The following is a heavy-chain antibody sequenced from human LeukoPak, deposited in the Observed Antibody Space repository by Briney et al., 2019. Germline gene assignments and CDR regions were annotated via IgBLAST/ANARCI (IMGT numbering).Heavy chain of an antibody. CDR1: GGSISSGSYY. J-gene: IGHJ5*02. CDR3: ARHDSGSPPWFDP. D-gene: IGHD1-26*01. Sequence: PSETLSLTCTVSGGSISSGSYYWSWIRQPAGKGLEWIGRIYTSGSTNYNPSLKSRVTISVDTSKNQFSLKLSPVTAADTAVYYCARHDSGSPPWFDPWGQGTLVTVSS. CDR2: IYTSGST. V-gene: IGHV4-61*02.